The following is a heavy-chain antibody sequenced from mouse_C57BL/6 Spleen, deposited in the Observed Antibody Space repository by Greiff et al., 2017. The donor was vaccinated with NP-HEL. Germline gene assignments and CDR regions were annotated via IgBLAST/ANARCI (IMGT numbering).Heavy chain of an antibody. V-gene: IGHV1-26*01. D-gene: IGHD4-1*02. J-gene: IGHJ3*01. CDR2: INPNNGGT. CDR3: ARRSNWEREFAY. CDR1: GYTFTDYY. Sequence: EVQLQQSGPELVKPGASVKISCKASGYTFTDYYMNWVKQSHGKSLEWIGDINPNNGGTSYNQKFKGKATLTVDKSSSTAYMELRSLTSEDSAVYYCARRSNWEREFAYWGQGTLVTVSA.